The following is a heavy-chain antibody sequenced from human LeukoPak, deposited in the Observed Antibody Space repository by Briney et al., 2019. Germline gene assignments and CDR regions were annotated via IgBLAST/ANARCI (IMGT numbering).Heavy chain of an antibody. D-gene: IGHD4-23*01. CDR1: GFTFSSYA. V-gene: IGHV3-23*01. CDR3: ARDSVVTHYYHGMDV. CDR2: LSDSGGST. J-gene: IGHJ6*02. Sequence: PGGSLRLSCAASGFTFSSYAMSWVRQAPGKGLEWVSALSDSGGSTYYADSVKGRFTISRDNSKNTLYLQMNSLRAEDTAVYYCARDSVVTHYYHGMDVWGQGTTVTVSS.